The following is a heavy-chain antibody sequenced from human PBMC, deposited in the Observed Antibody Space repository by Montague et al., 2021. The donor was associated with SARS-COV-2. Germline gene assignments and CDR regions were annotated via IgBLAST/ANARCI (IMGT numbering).Heavy chain of an antibody. V-gene: IGHV4-39*01. Sequence: SETLSLTCTVSGGSITRYYYWGWIRQPPGKGLEWVGNIYYSGTTFINPXXESRVTISVDAYKNQFSLNLTSVTAADTAVYYCARPLVRGVPKAFDIWGQGAMVIVSS. J-gene: IGHJ3*02. CDR2: IYYSGTT. CDR1: GGSITRYYY. D-gene: IGHD3-10*02. CDR3: ARPLVRGVPKAFDI.